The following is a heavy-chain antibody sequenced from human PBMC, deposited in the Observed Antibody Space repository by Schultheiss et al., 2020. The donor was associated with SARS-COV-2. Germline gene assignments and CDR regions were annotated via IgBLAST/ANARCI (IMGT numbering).Heavy chain of an antibody. Sequence: GGSLRLSCAASGFTFSSYAMSWVRQAPGKGLEWVSAISGSGGSTYYADSVKGRFTISRDNSKNTLYLQMNSLRAEDTAVYYCARDLNRLRFLEWSTSGMDVWGQGTTVTVSS. CDR2: ISGSGGST. CDR3: ARDLNRLRFLEWSTSGMDV. D-gene: IGHD3-3*01. CDR1: GFTFSSYA. V-gene: IGHV3-23*01. J-gene: IGHJ6*02.